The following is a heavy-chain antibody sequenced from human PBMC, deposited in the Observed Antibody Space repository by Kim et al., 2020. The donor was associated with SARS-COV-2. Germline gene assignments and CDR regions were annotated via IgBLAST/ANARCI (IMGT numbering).Heavy chain of an antibody. CDR3: ASGIRGSSWPDDAFDI. Sequence: GGSLRLSCAASGFTFSSYSMNWVRQAPGKGLEWVSSISSSSSYIYYADSVKGRFTISRDNAKNSLYLQMNSLRAEDTAVYYCASGIRGSSWPDDAFDIWGQGTMVTVSS. V-gene: IGHV3-21*01. CDR2: ISSSSSYI. D-gene: IGHD6-13*01. CDR1: GFTFSSYS. J-gene: IGHJ3*02.